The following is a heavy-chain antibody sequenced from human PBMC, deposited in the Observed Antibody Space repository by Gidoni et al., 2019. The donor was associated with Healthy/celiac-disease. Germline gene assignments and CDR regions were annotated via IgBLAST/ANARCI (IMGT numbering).Heavy chain of an antibody. CDR2: IKSKTDGGTT. CDR1: GFTFSNAW. CDR3: TTDPTYYDFWSGSKNFNWFDP. J-gene: IGHJ5*02. D-gene: IGHD3-3*01. Sequence: EVQLVESGGGLVKPVGSLRLSCAASGFTFSNAWMSWVRRAPGKWLEWVGRIKSKTDGGTTDYAAPVKGRFTISRDDSKNTLYLQMNSLKTEDTAVYYCTTDPTYYDFWSGSKNFNWFDPWGQGTLVTVSS. V-gene: IGHV3-15*01.